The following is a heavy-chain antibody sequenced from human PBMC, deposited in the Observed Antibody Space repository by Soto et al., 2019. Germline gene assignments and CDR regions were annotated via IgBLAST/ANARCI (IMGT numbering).Heavy chain of an antibody. D-gene: IGHD3-10*01. Sequence: EVQLVESGGGLVQRGGSLRLSCAASGLTFSSYSMNWVRQAPGKGLEWVSYISSSSSTIYYADSVKGRFTISKDNAKNSLYLQMHSLRGEDTAVYYGAFGEESGYYYSGMDVWGQGTTVTVSS. CDR3: AFGEESGYYYSGMDV. CDR1: GLTFSSYS. V-gene: IGHV3-48*01. J-gene: IGHJ6*02. CDR2: ISSSSSTI.